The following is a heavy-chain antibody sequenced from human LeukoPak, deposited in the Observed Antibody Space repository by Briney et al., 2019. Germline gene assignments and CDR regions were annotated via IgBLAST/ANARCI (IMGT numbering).Heavy chain of an antibody. CDR2: ISPKRDFI. Sequence: GGSLRLSCAGSGFSFNYYDMNWVRQAPGKGLEWVSSISPKRDFIYYSDSVRGRFTISRDNAENSLYLQMNSLRAEDTAVYYCARADCSSSTCYLRRSLFDPWGQGTLVTVSS. CDR1: GFSFNYYD. D-gene: IGHD2-2*01. CDR3: ARADCSSSTCYLRRSLFDP. J-gene: IGHJ5*02. V-gene: IGHV3-21*01.